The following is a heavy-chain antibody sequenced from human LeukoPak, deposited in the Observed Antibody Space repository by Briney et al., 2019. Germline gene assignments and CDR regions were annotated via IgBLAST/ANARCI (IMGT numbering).Heavy chain of an antibody. Sequence: PGGSLRLSCAASGFTFSSYEMNWVRQAPGKGLEWVASISGDGRTIHSADSVKGRFTFFRDNAKNSLYLQMDSLRAEDTAVYYCARESRRYYYDSGGYLFWGQGTLVTVSS. J-gene: IGHJ4*02. CDR1: GFTFSSYE. V-gene: IGHV3-48*03. D-gene: IGHD3-22*01. CDR2: ISGDGRTI. CDR3: ARESRRYYYDSGGYLF.